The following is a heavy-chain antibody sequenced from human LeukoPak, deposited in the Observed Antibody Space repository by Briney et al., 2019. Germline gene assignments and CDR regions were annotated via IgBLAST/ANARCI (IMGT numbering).Heavy chain of an antibody. CDR1: GFTFSSYW. D-gene: IGHD2-2*01. CDR3: ARDSRGVPASFDY. Sequence: GGSPRLSCAASGFTFSSYWMSWVRQAPGKGLEWVSSISSSSSYIYYADSVKGRFTISRDNAKNSLYLQMNSLRAEDTAVYYCARDSRGVPASFDYWGQGTLVTVSS. CDR2: ISSSSSYI. J-gene: IGHJ4*02. V-gene: IGHV3-21*01.